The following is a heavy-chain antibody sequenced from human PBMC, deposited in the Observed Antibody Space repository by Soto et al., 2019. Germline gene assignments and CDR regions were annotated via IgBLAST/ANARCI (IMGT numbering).Heavy chain of an antibody. CDR1: VFTFSSYS. CDR3: VRAFKDYLWGTYTMHS. V-gene: IGHV3-21*01. CDR2: ILGSIAYR. J-gene: IGHJ4*02. Sequence: PGGSLRLSCVASVFTFSSYSMNCVRQSPGQGLEWVSSILGSIAYRHYADSVKGRFTVARDNDKSSLFLKMDGLRAEDTAVYYCVRAFKDYLWGTYTMHSWGQGILVTVSS. D-gene: IGHD3-16*01.